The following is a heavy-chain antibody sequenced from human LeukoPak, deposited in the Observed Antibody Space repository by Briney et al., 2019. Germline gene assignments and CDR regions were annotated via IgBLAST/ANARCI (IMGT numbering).Heavy chain of an antibody. D-gene: IGHD1-14*01. V-gene: IGHV3-23*01. CDR3: AKGGLTTPLHY. CDR1: GFTFNNYV. J-gene: IGHJ4*02. CDR2: ISGDGART. Sequence: GGSLRLSCAASGFTFNNYVMSWVRQAPGKGLEWISSISGDGARTYYTNSVKGRFTISRDNPKNTLFLQVNSLRVEDTAVYYCAKGGLTTPLHYWGQGTLVTVSS.